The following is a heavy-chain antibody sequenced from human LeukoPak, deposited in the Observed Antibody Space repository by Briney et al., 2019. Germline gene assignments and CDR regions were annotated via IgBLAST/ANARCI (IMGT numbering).Heavy chain of an antibody. CDR2: ISGSGVST. J-gene: IGHJ4*02. V-gene: IGHV3-23*01. CDR3: AKTINNTGVIDN. CDR1: GFTFSSYA. D-gene: IGHD1-14*01. Sequence: GGSLRLSCAASGFTFSSYAMTWVRQAPGKGLEWVSDISGSGVSTYYGDSVKGRFTISRDNSKNTLSLQMNSLRAEDTAIYYCAKTINNTGVIDNWGQGTLVTVSS.